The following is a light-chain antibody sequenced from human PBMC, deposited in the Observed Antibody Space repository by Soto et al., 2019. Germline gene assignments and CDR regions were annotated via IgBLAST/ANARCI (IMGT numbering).Light chain of an antibody. Sequence: EIVLTQSPGTLSLSPGERATLSFRASQGVCSSHLARYQQKPGQAPRLLIYGASSRATGIPDRFSGSGSGTDFTLTISRLEPEDFAVYYCQQYGSSPLTFGGGTKVEIK. CDR1: QGVCSSH. CDR2: GAS. J-gene: IGKJ4*01. V-gene: IGKV3-20*01. CDR3: QQYGSSPLT.